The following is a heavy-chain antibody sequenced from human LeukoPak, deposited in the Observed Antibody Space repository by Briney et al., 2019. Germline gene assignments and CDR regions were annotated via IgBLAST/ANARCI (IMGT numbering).Heavy chain of an antibody. CDR1: GGTFSSYA. CDR2: IIPILGIA. V-gene: IGHV1-69*04. J-gene: IGHJ5*02. Sequence: SVKVSCKASGGTFSSYAISWVRQAPGQGLEWMGRIIPILGIANYAQKFQGRVTITADKSTSTAYMELSSLRSEDTAVYYCAREDIVVVVAAWFDPWGQGTLVTVSS. CDR3: AREDIVVVVAAWFDP. D-gene: IGHD2-15*01.